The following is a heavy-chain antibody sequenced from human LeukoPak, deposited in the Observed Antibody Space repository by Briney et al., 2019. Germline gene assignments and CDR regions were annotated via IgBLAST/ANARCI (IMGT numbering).Heavy chain of an antibody. D-gene: IGHD6-13*01. J-gene: IGHJ4*02. CDR2: IYYSGST. CDR1: GGSISSSSYY. Sequence: PSETLSLTCTVSGGSISSSSYYWGWLRQPPGKGLEWIGSIYYSGSTYYNPSLKSRVTISVDTSKNQFSLKLSSVTAADTAVYYCARACGYSSSYWVHWGQGTLVTVSS. CDR3: ARACGYSSSYWVH. V-gene: IGHV4-39*01.